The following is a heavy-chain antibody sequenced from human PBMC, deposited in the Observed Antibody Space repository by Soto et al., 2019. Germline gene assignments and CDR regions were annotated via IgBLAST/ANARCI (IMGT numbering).Heavy chain of an antibody. CDR3: ARSQGSSTSLEIYYCYYYGMDV. V-gene: IGHV1-69*01. J-gene: IGHJ6*02. D-gene: IGHD2-2*01. CDR2: IIPISDTT. CDR1: GGTFSSYA. Sequence: QVQLVQSGAEVKKPGSSVKVSCKASGGTFSSYAISWLRQAPGQGLDGMGGIIPISDTTNYAQKFQGRVTITADESTSTAYMELSSLRSEDTAVYYCARSQGSSTSLEIYYCYYYGMDVWGQGTTVTVSS.